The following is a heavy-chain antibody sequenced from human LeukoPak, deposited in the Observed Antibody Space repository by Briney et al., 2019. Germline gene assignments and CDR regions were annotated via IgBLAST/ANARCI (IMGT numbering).Heavy chain of an antibody. CDR2: ISGSGGST. CDR3: AKSKGIVVVPAAPRDAFDI. D-gene: IGHD2-2*01. CDR1: GFTFSSYA. J-gene: IGHJ3*02. V-gene: IGHV3-23*01. Sequence: PGGSLRLSCAASGFTFSSYAMSWVRQAPGKGLEWVSAISGSGGSTYYADSVKGRLTISRDNSKNTLYLQMNSLRAEDTAVYYCAKSKGIVVVPAAPRDAFDIWAKGQWSPSLQ.